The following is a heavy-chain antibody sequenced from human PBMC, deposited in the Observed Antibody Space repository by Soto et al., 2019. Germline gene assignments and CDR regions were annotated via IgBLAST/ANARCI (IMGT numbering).Heavy chain of an antibody. J-gene: IGHJ4*02. V-gene: IGHV3-9*01. D-gene: IGHD3-9*01. CDR3: ARDPKTSGGQHWSFHYFDS. Sequence: SLRLSCAATGFTFDDDAMHWVRQAPGKGLEWVSGISWNSGTIGYAESVKGRFTVSRDNSKSTLYLQVDSPRPEDAAVYYCARDPKTSGGQHWSFHYFDSWGKGNRVTVSS. CDR2: ISWNSGTI. CDR1: GFTFDDDA.